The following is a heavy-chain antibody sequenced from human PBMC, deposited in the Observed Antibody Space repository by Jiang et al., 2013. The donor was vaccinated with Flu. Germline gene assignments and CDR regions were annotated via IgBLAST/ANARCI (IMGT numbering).Heavy chain of an antibody. CDR1: GGSISSSSYY. CDR2: IYYSGST. J-gene: IGHJ5*02. CDR3: ARDYYDSSGYAPFDP. D-gene: IGHD3-22*01. Sequence: LLKPSETLSLTCTVSGGSISSSSYYWGWIRQPPGKGLEWIGSIYYSGSTNYNPSLKSRVTMSVDTSKNQFSLNLSSVTAADTAVYYCARDYYDSSGYAPFDPWGQGTLVTVSS. V-gene: IGHV4-39*07.